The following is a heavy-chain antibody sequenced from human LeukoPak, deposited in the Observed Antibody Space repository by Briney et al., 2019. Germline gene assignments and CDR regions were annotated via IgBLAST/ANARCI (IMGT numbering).Heavy chain of an antibody. CDR1: GFTFSSYA. J-gene: IGHJ5*02. V-gene: IGHV3-30*04. D-gene: IGHD6-19*01. CDR2: ISYQGRNK. CDR3: ARGSHRIDYSSLAAFDP. Sequence: PGGSLRLSCAASGFTFSSYAMHWVRQAPGKGLQWVAVISYQGRNKNYEDSVKGRFTISRDNSKNTLYLQMNSLKSEDTAVYYCARGSHRIDYSSLAAFDPWGQGTLVTVSS.